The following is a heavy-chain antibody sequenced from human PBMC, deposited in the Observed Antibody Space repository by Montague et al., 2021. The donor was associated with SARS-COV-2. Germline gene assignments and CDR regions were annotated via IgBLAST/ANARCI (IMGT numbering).Heavy chain of an antibody. CDR3: ERHGSIVATEVYFDY. CDR2: IYYSGST. CDR1: GGSISSSSYY. V-gene: IGHV4-39*01. Sequence: SETLSLTCTVSGGSISSSSYYWGWIRQPPGKGLEWIGSIYYSGSTYYNPSLKSRVTISVDTSKNQFSLKLSSVTAADTAVYYCERHGSIVATEVYFDYWGQGTLVTVSS. J-gene: IGHJ4*02. D-gene: IGHD5-12*01.